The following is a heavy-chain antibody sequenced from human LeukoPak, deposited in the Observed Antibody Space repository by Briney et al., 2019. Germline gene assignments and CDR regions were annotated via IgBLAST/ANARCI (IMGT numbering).Heavy chain of an antibody. CDR1: GGTFSSYA. D-gene: IGHD3-22*01. Sequence: SVKVSCKASGGTFSSYAIAWVRQAPGQGLEWMGGIIPIFGTANYAQKFQGRVTITTDESTSTAYMELSSLRSEDTAVYYCAREGDYDSSGPHPHAFDIWGQGTMVTVSS. CDR3: AREGDYDSSGPHPHAFDI. J-gene: IGHJ3*02. V-gene: IGHV1-69*05. CDR2: IIPIFGTA.